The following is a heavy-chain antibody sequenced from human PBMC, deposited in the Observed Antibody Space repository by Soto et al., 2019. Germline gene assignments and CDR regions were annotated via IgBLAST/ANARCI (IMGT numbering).Heavy chain of an antibody. CDR3: ARGSGIVALPGELEDVNYDF. Sequence: QVQLQQWGAGLVKPSETLSLSCAVYGQSFSGHSWAWIRQPPGKGLEWIGEISESGSTYYNQSLKRRVTISTDTSKNQFSLKLSSVTAADTAAYFCARGSGIVALPGELEDVNYDFWGQGTLVNVSS. V-gene: IGHV4-34*01. J-gene: IGHJ4*02. CDR1: GQSFSGHS. CDR2: ISESGST. D-gene: IGHD1-1*01.